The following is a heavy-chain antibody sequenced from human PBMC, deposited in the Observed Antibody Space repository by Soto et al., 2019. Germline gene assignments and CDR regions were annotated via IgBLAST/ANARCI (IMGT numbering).Heavy chain of an antibody. J-gene: IGHJ4*02. CDR2: IYTSGST. CDR3: ARVMEQLALDY. D-gene: IGHD6-6*01. Sequence: SVTRSRTCAVSGCSISIYDLSLLRQPAGKGLEWIGRIYTSGSTNYNPSLKSRVTMSVDTSKNQFSLKLSSVTAADTAVYYCARVMEQLALDYWGQGTLVTVSS. CDR1: GCSISIYD. V-gene: IGHV4-4*07.